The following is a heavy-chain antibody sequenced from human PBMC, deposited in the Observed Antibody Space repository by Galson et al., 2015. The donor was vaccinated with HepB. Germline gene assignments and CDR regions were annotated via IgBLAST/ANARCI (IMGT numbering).Heavy chain of an antibody. J-gene: IGHJ6*03. D-gene: IGHD3-3*01. CDR1: GFTFSSYG. CDR3: AKLPFTIFNGPAEYYYYYMDV. V-gene: IGHV3-30*18. Sequence: FLRLSCAASGFTFSSYGMHWVRQAPGKGLEWVAVISYDGSNKYYADSVTGRFTISRDNSKNTLYLQMNSLRAEDTAVYYCAKLPFTIFNGPAEYYYYYMDVWGKGTTVTVSS. CDR2: ISYDGSNK.